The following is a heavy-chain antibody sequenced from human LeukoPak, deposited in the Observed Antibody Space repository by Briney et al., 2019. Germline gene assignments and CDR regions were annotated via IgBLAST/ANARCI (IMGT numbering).Heavy chain of an antibody. J-gene: IGHJ4*02. V-gene: IGHV3-23*01. D-gene: IGHD3-9*01. Sequence: GGSLRLSCTASGFTFRSYAMSWVRQAPGKGLEWVSGISGSGSSTYYADSVKGRFTISRDNSKNTLYLQMNGLRAEDTAVYYCAKYQFDILTGYFPFDYWGQGTLVTVSS. CDR2: ISGSGSST. CDR1: GFTFRSYA. CDR3: AKYQFDILTGYFPFDY.